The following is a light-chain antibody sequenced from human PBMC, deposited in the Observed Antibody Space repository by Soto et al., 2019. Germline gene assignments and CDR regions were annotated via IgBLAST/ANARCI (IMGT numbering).Light chain of an antibody. CDR2: DVS. CDR1: SSDVGGYTY. Sequence: QSALTQPASGSGSPGQSITLSCTGTSSDVGGYTYVSWYQQHPGKAPKLMIYDVSYRPSGVSNRFSGSKSGNTASLTISGLQAEDEADYYCCSSTSSNTYVFGTGTKVTVL. V-gene: IGLV2-14*01. CDR3: CSSTSSNTYV. J-gene: IGLJ1*01.